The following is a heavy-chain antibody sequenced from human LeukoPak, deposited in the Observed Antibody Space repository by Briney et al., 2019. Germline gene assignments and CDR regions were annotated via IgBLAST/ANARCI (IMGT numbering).Heavy chain of an antibody. D-gene: IGHD5-18*01. J-gene: IGHJ6*03. Sequence: PGGSLRLSCAASGFTFSSYWMSWVRQAPGKGLEWVANIKQDGSEKYYVDSVKGRFTISRDNAKNSLFLQMNSPRAEDTAVYYCARVLYSYLHYMDVWGKGTTVTVSS. CDR2: IKQDGSEK. CDR3: ARVLYSYLHYMDV. V-gene: IGHV3-7*01. CDR1: GFTFSSYW.